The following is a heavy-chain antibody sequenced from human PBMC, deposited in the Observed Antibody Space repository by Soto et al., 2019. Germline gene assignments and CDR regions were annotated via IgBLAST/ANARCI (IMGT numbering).Heavy chain of an antibody. D-gene: IGHD6-6*01. CDR3: ARAPYSSSSFFFDY. V-gene: IGHV1-46*01. CDR2: IHPRSGNT. Sequence: ASVKASCKASGYTFTSYGISWVRQAPGQGLEWMGIIHPRSGNTNYAQKFQGRVAMTWDTSTSAVYMELSSLRSDDTAMYFCARAPYSSSSFFFDYWGQGTQVTVSS. J-gene: IGHJ4*02. CDR1: GYTFTSYG.